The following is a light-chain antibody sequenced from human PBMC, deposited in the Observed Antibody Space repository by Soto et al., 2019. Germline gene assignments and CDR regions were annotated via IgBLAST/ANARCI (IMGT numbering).Light chain of an antibody. J-gene: IGKJ3*01. CDR3: HQFNSYPFT. V-gene: IGKV1-13*02. CDR2: DAS. CDR1: QGISNS. Sequence: AVPLTQSPSSLSASVGDRVTITCRASQGISNSLVWYQKKPGKPPKLLIYDASSLESGVPSRFSGSESGTDFTITISGLQPEDFATYYCHQFNSYPFTFGPGTKVDIK.